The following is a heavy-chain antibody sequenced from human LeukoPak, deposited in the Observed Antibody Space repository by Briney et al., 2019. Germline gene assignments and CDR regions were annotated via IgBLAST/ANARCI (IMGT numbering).Heavy chain of an antibody. D-gene: IGHD3-22*01. J-gene: IGHJ3*02. CDR1: GFTFNNYA. Sequence: GGSLTLSCAASGFTFNNYAMSWVRQAPGKGLEWVSRTNSDGSSTSYADSVKGRFTISRDNAKNTMYLQMNSLRAEDTAVYYCARESSMGYDSSGCADAFDIWGQGTMVTVSS. V-gene: IGHV3-74*01. CDR3: ARESSMGYDSSGCADAFDI. CDR2: TNSDGSST.